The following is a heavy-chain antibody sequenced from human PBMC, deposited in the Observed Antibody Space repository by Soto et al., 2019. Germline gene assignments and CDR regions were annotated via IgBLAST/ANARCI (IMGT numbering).Heavy chain of an antibody. CDR1: EFTFSSYA. D-gene: IGHD3-22*01. V-gene: IGHV3-23*01. J-gene: IGHJ3*01. Sequence: EVQLLESGGGLVHPGESLRLSCEVSEFTFSSYAMSWVRQAPGKGLEWVSTISGSGVSTYYGDSVKGRFTISRDNSKNTLYLQMNSLRVEDTAMYYCAKDRGVVVVVTTGGAFDLWGQGTMVTVSS. CDR2: ISGSGVST. CDR3: AKDRGVVVVVTTGGAFDL.